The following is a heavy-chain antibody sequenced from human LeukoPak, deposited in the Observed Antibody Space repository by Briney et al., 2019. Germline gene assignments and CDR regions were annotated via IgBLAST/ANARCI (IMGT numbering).Heavy chain of an antibody. Sequence: PSETLSLTCTLSGGSISSGDYYWSWIRQPPGKCLEWIGYIYYSGSTYYNPSLKSRVIISVDTSKNQFSLTLSSVTAADTAVYYCARDQRGTDAFDIWGQGTMVTLSS. D-gene: IGHD3-10*01. J-gene: IGHJ3*02. CDR2: IYYSGST. CDR3: ARDQRGTDAFDI. V-gene: IGHV4-30-4*08. CDR1: GGSISSGDYY.